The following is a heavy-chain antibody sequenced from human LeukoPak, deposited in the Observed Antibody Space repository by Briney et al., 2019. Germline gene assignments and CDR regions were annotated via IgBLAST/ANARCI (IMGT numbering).Heavy chain of an antibody. V-gene: IGHV4-59*08. CDR1: GGSISSYY. D-gene: IGHD3-3*01. CDR2: IYYSGST. CDR3: AGGYDFWSGYYTPSH. J-gene: IGHJ4*02. Sequence: PSETLSLTCTVSGGSISSYYWSWIRQPPGKGLEWIGYIYYSGSTYYNPSLKSRVTISVDTSKNQFSLKLSSVTAADTAVYYCAGGYDFWSGYYTPSHWGQGTLVTVSS.